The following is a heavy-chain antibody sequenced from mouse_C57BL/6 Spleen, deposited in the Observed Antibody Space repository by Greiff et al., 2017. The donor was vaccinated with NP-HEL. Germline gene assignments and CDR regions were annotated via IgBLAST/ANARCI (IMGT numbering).Heavy chain of an antibody. V-gene: IGHV1-26*01. Sequence: VHVKQSGPELVKPGASVKISCKASGYTFTDYYMNWVKQSHGKSLEWIGDINPNNGGTSYNQKFKGKATLTVDKSSSTAYMELRSLTSEDSAVYYCARYFDYWGQGTTLTVSS. CDR1: GYTFTDYY. CDR3: ARYFDY. CDR2: INPNNGGT. J-gene: IGHJ2*01.